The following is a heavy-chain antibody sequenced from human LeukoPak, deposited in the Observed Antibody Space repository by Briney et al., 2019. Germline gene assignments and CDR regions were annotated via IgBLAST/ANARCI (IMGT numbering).Heavy chain of an antibody. V-gene: IGHV4-59*08. CDR2: IYYIGNT. CDR3: ARPRSSFGHDAFDV. J-gene: IGHJ3*01. Sequence: TASETLSLTCTVSGGSISTYYWSWIRQPPGKGLEWIGYIYYIGNTNYNPSLKSRVTISVDTSKNQFSLKLSSVTAADTAVYYCARPRSSFGHDAFDVWGQGTMVTVSS. CDR1: GGSISTYY. D-gene: IGHD5-18*01.